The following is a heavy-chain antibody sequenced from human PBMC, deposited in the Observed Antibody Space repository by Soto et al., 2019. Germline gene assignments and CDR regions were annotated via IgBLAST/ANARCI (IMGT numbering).Heavy chain of an antibody. V-gene: IGHV1-18*01. CDR2: ISAHNGNT. CDR1: GYTFTSYG. J-gene: IGHJ4*02. Sequence: QVHLVQSGAEVKKPGASVKVSCKCSGYTFTSYGITWVRQAPGQGLEWMGWISAHNGNTDCAQKVQGRVTVTRDTSTSTAYMELRSLRSDDTAVYYCARGRYGDYWGQGALVTVSS. CDR3: ARGRYGDY. D-gene: IGHD1-1*01.